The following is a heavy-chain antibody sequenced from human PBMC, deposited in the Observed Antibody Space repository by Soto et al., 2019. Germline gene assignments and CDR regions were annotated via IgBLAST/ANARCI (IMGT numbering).Heavy chain of an antibody. V-gene: IGHV2-5*02. CDR2: IYWDDDK. CDR1: GFSLSTSGVG. Sequence: QITLKESGPALIKPTQTLTLTCTFSGFSLSTSGVGVGWIRQPPGKALEWLALIYWDDDKRYSPSLRSRLTITNDTAKNQVVLTVTNMDPVDTATYYGSHFPVGSNWFDYWGQGTLVTVSS. J-gene: IGHJ5*01. D-gene: IGHD1-26*01. CDR3: SHFPVGSNWFDY.